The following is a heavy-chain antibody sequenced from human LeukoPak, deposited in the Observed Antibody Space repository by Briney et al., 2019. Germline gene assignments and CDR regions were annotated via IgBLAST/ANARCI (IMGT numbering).Heavy chain of an antibody. V-gene: IGHV3-53*05. Sequence: PGGSLRLSCAASGFTVSSNYMSWVRQAPGKGLEWVSVIYSGGSTYYADSVKGRFTISRDNSKNTLYLQMNSLRAEDTAVYYCARDVGDYYDSSGYWGQGTLVTVSS. CDR1: GFTVSSNY. D-gene: IGHD3-22*01. CDR3: ARDVGDYYDSSGY. J-gene: IGHJ4*02. CDR2: IYSGGST.